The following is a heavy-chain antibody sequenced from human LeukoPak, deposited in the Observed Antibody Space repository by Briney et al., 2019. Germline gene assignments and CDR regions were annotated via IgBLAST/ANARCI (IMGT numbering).Heavy chain of an antibody. CDR1: GGSISSSSYY. CDR2: INHSGST. D-gene: IGHD3-16*01. CDR3: ARGRAFSSTRLLPGGYFDY. Sequence: PSETLSLTCTVSGGSISSSSYYWSWIRQPPGKGLEWIGEINHSGSTNYNPSLKSRVTISVDTSKNQFSLKLSSVTAADTAVYYCARGRAFSSTRLLPGGYFDYWGQGTLVTVSS. V-gene: IGHV4-39*07. J-gene: IGHJ4*02.